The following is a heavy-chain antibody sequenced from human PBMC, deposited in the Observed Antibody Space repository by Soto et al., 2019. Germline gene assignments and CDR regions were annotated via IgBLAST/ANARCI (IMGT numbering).Heavy chain of an antibody. CDR2: INVANGNT. J-gene: IGHJ4*02. CDR1: GYTFIRSA. CDR3: AADVPVESPLIDH. V-gene: IGHV1-3*01. Sequence: ASVKVSCKASGYTFIRSAMHWVRQAPGQRLEWMGWINVANGNTKYSQKFQGRVTITRDTSATTAYMELNSLKTEDTAVYYCAADVPVESPLIDHWGQGILVTVSS. D-gene: IGHD2-8*01.